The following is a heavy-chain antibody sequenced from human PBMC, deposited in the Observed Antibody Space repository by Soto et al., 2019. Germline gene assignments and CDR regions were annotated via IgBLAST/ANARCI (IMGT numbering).Heavy chain of an antibody. J-gene: IGHJ4*02. CDR2: INHSGST. CDR1: GGSFSGYY. D-gene: IGHD6-19*01. Sequence: QVQLQQWGARLLKPSETLSLTCAVYGGSFSGYYWSWIRQPPGKGLEWIGEINHSGSTNYNPSLKSRVTISVDTSKNQFSLKLSSVTAADTAVYYCARMSSGWTTTFDYWGQGTLVTVSS. CDR3: ARMSSGWTTTFDY. V-gene: IGHV4-34*01.